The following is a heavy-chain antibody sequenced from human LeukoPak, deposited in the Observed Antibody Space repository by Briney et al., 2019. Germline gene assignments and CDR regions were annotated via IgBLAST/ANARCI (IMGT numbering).Heavy chain of an antibody. CDR2: ISSNGGST. Sequence: PGGSLRLSCAASGFTFSCYAMHWVRQAPGKGLEYVSAISSNGGSTYYANSVKGRFTISRDNSKNTLYLQMGSLRAEDMAVYYCARGYRRSFDYWGQGTLVTVSS. J-gene: IGHJ4*02. CDR3: ARGYRRSFDY. D-gene: IGHD5-12*01. CDR1: GFTFSCYA. V-gene: IGHV3-64*01.